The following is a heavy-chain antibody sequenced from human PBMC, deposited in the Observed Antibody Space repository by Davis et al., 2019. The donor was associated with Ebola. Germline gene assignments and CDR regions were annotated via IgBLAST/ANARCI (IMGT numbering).Heavy chain of an antibody. CDR3: ARESYYYGMDV. Sequence: SETLSLTCTVSGYSISSGYYWGWIRQPPGKGLEWIGSIYYSGSTYYNPSLKSRVTISVDTSKNQFSLKLSSVTAADTAVYYCARESYYYGMDVWGQGTTVTVSS. CDR1: GYSISSGYY. J-gene: IGHJ6*02. CDR2: IYYSGST. V-gene: IGHV4-38-2*02.